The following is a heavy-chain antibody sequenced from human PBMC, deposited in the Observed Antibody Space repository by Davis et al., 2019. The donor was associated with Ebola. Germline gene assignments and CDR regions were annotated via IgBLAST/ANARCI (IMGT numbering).Heavy chain of an antibody. V-gene: IGHV3-30-3*01. CDR1: GFGFSGFA. CDR3: ARGPHIAVADTWRPDEI. Sequence: GGSLRLSCAASGFGFSGFAMHWFRQAPGKGPEWVAVISYDGNYQYYGDSAKGRFIISRDNSKSTLYLEIDSLRLGDTAVYYCARGPHIAVADTWRPDEIWGQGTLVTVSS. CDR2: ISYDGNYQ. J-gene: IGHJ3*02. D-gene: IGHD6-19*01.